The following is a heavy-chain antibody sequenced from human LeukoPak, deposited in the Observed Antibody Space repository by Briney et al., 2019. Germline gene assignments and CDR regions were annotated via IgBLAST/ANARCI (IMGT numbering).Heavy chain of an antibody. V-gene: IGHV4-34*01. CDR3: ARDLPRYSYGSDY. J-gene: IGHJ4*02. CDR2: INHSGSP. CDR1: GGSFSGYY. D-gene: IGHD5-18*01. Sequence: SETLSLTCAVYGGSFSGYYWSWIRQPPGKGLEWIGEINHSGSPNYNPSLKSRVTISVDTSKNQFSLKLSSVTAADTAVYYCARDLPRYSYGSDYWGQGTLVTVSS.